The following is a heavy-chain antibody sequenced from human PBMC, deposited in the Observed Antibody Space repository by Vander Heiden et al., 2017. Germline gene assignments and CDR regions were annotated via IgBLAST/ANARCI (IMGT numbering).Heavy chain of an antibody. V-gene: IGHV3-23*01. Sequence: EVQLLESGGGLVQPGGSLRLSCAGSGFTFSSDAMRWVRQAPGKGLEWVSAISGSGGSTYYADSVKGRFTISRDNSKNTLYLQMNSLRAEDTAVYYCAKDIISDYDDYWGQGTLVTVSS. D-gene: IGHD5-12*01. CDR2: ISGSGGST. CDR1: GFTFSSDA. J-gene: IGHJ4*02. CDR3: AKDIISDYDDY.